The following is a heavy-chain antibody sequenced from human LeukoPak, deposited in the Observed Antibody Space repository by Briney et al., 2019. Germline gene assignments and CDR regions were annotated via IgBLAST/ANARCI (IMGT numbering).Heavy chain of an antibody. CDR3: AADGYSSPFDY. V-gene: IGHV3-7*01. J-gene: IGHJ4*02. CDR1: GFIFSNYW. D-gene: IGHD5-24*01. Sequence: GGSLRLSCAASGFIFSNYWMSWVRQTPGKGLEWVANIKKDGSEKYYVDSVRGRFTISRDNAKNSLYLQMNSLRAEDTAVYYCAADGYSSPFDYWGQGTLVTVSS. CDR2: IKKDGSEK.